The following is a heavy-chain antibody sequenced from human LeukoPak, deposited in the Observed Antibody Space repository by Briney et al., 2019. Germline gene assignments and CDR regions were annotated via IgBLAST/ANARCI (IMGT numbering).Heavy chain of an antibody. J-gene: IGHJ4*02. D-gene: IGHD6-13*01. CDR2: IYYSGST. V-gene: IGHV4-59*01. CDR3: ARESAYDSSPDY. Sequence: PSETLSLTCTVSGGSISSYYWSWIRQPPGKGLEWIGYIYYSGSTNYNPSLKSRVTISVDTSKNQFSLKLSSVTAADTAVYYCARESAYDSSPDYWGQGTLVTVSS. CDR1: GGSISSYY.